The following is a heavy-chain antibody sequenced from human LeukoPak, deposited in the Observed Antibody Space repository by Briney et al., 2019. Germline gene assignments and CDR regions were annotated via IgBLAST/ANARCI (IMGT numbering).Heavy chain of an antibody. V-gene: IGHV4-38-2*01. CDR3: AGIAADNSVDP. D-gene: IGHD6-13*01. Sequence: SETLSLTCAVSGYSISSGYYWGWIRRPPGKGLEWIGSIYHSGSTYYNPSLKSRVTISVDTSKNQFSLKLSSVTAADTAVYYCAGIAADNSVDPWGQGTLVTVSS. CDR1: GYSISSGYY. CDR2: IYHSGST. J-gene: IGHJ5*02.